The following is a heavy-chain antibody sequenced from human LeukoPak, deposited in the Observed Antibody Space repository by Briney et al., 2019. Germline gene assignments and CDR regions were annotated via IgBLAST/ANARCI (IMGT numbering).Heavy chain of an antibody. CDR1: GFIFSSYS. D-gene: IGHD3-22*01. CDR2: ISSSSRLR. J-gene: IGHJ4*02. CDR3: ARENCVYFY. Sequence: PGGSLRLSCAASGFIFSSYSMNWVRQAPGKGLEWVSSISSSSRLRYYADSVKGRFTISRDNAKNSLYLQMNSRRAEDTGVYYCARENCVYFYWGQGTRVTVSS. V-gene: IGHV3-21*01.